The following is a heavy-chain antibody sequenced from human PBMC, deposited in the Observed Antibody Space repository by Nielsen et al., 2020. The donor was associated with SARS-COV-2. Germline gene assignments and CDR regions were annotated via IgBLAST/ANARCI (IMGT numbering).Heavy chain of an antibody. CDR2: IHYDGGNT. D-gene: IGHD2-15*01. CDR3: VKDTSRILLRSFDY. Sequence: GGSLRLSCSASGIPFIRYAMHWVRQAPGKGLEYVSGIHYDGGNTYYADSVKGRFTISRDNSKNTLFLQMSGLRSEDTAMYYCVKDTSRILLRSFDYWGQGALVTVSS. CDR1: GIPFIRYA. V-gene: IGHV3-64D*09. J-gene: IGHJ4*02.